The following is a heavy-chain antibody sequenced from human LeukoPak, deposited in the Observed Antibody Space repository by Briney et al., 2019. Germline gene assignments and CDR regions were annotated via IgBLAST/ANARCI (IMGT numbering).Heavy chain of an antibody. CDR2: IKQHGSEK. Sequence: GGSLRLSCAASGFTFSNAWMSWVRQAPGEGLEWVANIKQHGSEKYYVDSVKGRFTISRDNAKNSLYLQMNSLRAEDTAVYYCARAPFYDILTGYFFDYWGQGTLVSVSS. CDR1: GFTFSNAW. J-gene: IGHJ4*02. D-gene: IGHD3-9*01. V-gene: IGHV3-7*01. CDR3: ARAPFYDILTGYFFDY.